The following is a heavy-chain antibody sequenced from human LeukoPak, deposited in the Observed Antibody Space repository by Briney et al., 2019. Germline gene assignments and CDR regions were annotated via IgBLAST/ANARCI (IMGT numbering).Heavy chain of an antibody. Sequence: GGSLRLSCEASGFTFTSYGMHWVRQSPGKGLGWISFIFSSTLVNYADSVKGRFTISRDNAKSSMYLQMNSLRAEDTAVYYCARDFWALYCSGGSCYVPFDYWGQGTLVTVSS. J-gene: IGHJ4*02. CDR2: IFSSTLV. CDR1: GFTFTSYG. CDR3: ARDFWALYCSGGSCYVPFDY. V-gene: IGHV3-48*01. D-gene: IGHD2-15*01.